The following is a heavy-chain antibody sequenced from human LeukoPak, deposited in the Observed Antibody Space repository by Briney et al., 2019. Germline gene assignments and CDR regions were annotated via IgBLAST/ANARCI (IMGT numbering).Heavy chain of an antibody. CDR3: ARDSYDFWSGHGGVDY. Sequence: NPGGSLRLSCAASGFTFSSYSVNWVRQAPGKGLEWVSSISSSSSYIYYADSVKGRFTISRDNAKNSLYLQMNSLRAEDTAVYYCARDSYDFWSGHGGVDYWGQGTLVTVSS. V-gene: IGHV3-21*01. CDR1: GFTFSSYS. D-gene: IGHD3-3*01. J-gene: IGHJ4*02. CDR2: ISSSSSYI.